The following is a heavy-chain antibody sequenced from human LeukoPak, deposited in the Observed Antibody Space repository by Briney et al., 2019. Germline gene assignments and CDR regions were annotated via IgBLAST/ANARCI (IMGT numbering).Heavy chain of an antibody. CDR3: ARDRYCSSTSCYLSDYYGMDV. D-gene: IGHD2-2*01. CDR2: ISAYNGNT. J-gene: IGHJ6*02. V-gene: IGHV1-18*01. CDR1: GYTFTSYG. Sequence: ASVKVSCRASGYTFTSYGISWVRQAPGQGLEWMGWISAYNGNTNYAQKLQGRDTMTTDTSTSTAYMELRSLRSDDTAVYYCARDRYCSSTSCYLSDYYGMDVWGQGTTVTVSS.